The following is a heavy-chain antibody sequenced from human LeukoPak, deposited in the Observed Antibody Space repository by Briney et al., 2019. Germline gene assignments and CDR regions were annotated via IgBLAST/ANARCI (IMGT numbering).Heavy chain of an antibody. CDR1: GYTLTELS. CDR3: ATRRIAAAGHDFDY. J-gene: IGHJ4*02. Sequence: AASVKVSCKVSGYTLTELSMHWVRQAPGKGHGWMGGFDPEDGETIYAQKFQGRVTMTEDTSADTAYMELSSLRSEDTAVYYCATRRIAAAGHDFDYWGQGTLVTVSS. D-gene: IGHD6-13*01. CDR2: FDPEDGET. V-gene: IGHV1-24*01.